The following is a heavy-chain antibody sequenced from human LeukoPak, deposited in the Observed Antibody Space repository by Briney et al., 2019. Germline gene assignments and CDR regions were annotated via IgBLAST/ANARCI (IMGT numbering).Heavy chain of an antibody. V-gene: IGHV1-46*01. J-gene: IGHJ6*03. D-gene: IGHD5-24*01. CDR1: GYTFTSYY. Sequence: ASVKVSCKASGYTFTSYYMHWVRQAPGQGLEWMGIINPSGGSTSYAQKFQGRVTMTRDASKNQFSLKLSSVTAADTAVYYCARGGGMGHYYYYMDVWVKGTTITISS. CDR2: INPSGGST. CDR3: ARGGGMGHYYYYMDV.